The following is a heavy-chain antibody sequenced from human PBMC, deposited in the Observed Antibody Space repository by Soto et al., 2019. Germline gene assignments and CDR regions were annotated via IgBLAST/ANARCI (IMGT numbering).Heavy chain of an antibody. CDR2: IKQDGTEK. CDR1: GFTFSTYW. CDR3: TTSPHRDSERVFV. J-gene: IGHJ6*02. V-gene: IGHV3-7*01. D-gene: IGHD1-26*01. Sequence: LRLSCAASGFTFSTYWMSWVRRTPGKGLEWVANIKQDGTEKYYVDSVRGRLTVSRDNAKSSLYLQMNSLRVEDTAVYYCTTSPHRDSERVFVWGQGTTVTVSS.